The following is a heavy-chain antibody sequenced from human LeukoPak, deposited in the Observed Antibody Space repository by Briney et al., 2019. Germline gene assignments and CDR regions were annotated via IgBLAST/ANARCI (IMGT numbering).Heavy chain of an antibody. J-gene: IGHJ4*02. Sequence: SVEVSCKASGGTFSSYAISWVRQAPGQGLEWMGGIIPIFGTANYAQKFQGRVTITADKSTSTAYMELSSLRSEDTAVYYCAREGWYYGSGSYYNPHYFDYWGQGTLVTVSS. CDR3: AREGWYYGSGSYYNPHYFDY. CDR1: GGTFSSYA. D-gene: IGHD3-10*01. CDR2: IIPIFGTA. V-gene: IGHV1-69*06.